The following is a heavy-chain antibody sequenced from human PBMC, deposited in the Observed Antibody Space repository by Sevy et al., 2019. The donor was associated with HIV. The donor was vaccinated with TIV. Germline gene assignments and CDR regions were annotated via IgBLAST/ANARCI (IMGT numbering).Heavy chain of an antibody. J-gene: IGHJ5*02. V-gene: IGHV4-4*07. D-gene: IGHD6-6*01. Sequence: SETLSLTCSVSGGSTDSYYWSWIRQPAGKGLEWIGRIYASGSTAYNPSLQSRVSISIDKSKNRFSLSLTSLTAADTGVYYCARELPFATSSAWGQGTRATVSS. CDR2: IYASGST. CDR1: GGSTDSYY. CDR3: ARELPFATSSA.